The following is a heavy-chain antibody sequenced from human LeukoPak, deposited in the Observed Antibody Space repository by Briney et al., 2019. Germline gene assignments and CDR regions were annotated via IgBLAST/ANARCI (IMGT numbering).Heavy chain of an antibody. D-gene: IGHD6-13*01. Sequence: PGGSLRLSCAASGFSFSNHWMHWVRQVPGKGLVWVSRINSDGSSTTYADSVKGRFTISRDNAKNTLYLQMNSLRDEDTAVYYCTRDASQSSSWYGEFDYWGQGTQVTVSS. V-gene: IGHV3-74*03. CDR2: INSDGSST. J-gene: IGHJ4*02. CDR1: GFSFSNHW. CDR3: TRDASQSSSWYGEFDY.